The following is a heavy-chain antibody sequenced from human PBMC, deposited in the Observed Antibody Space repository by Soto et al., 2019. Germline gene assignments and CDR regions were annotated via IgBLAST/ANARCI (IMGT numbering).Heavy chain of an antibody. CDR2: ISPMFGAA. J-gene: IGHJ4*02. CDR3: AREVQVHTPAFVY. Sequence: QVQLVQSGAKMKKPGSSVKVSCQSSGGTFNTYAMNWVRQAPGQGPEWMGDISPMFGAANYAPKFKGRVTITADESTGTSYMQLSSLTSEDTALYFCAREVQVHTPAFVYWGQGTLVTVSS. CDR1: GGTFNTYA. D-gene: IGHD3-10*01. V-gene: IGHV1-69*19.